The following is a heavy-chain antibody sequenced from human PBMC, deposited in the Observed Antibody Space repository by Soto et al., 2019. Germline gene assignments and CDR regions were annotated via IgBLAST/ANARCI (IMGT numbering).Heavy chain of an antibody. J-gene: IGHJ3*01. CDR2: ISIRGDYR. CDR3: ANRGGFDF. Sequence: EGQLLQSGGGLVQPGESLRLSCAASGFTFSSSGMSWVRQAPGKGLEWVSSISIRGDYRYYADSVKGRFTISRDNSKNTLYLQMSSLTAEDTALYYCANRGGFDFWGQGTMVAVSS. V-gene: IGHV3-23*01. D-gene: IGHD2-15*01. CDR1: GFTFSSSG.